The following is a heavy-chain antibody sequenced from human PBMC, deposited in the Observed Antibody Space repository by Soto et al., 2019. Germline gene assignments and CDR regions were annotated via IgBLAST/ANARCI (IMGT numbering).Heavy chain of an antibody. D-gene: IGHD3-22*01. Sequence: GGSLRLSCAASGFTFSSYAMSWVRQAPGKGLEWVSAISGSGGSTYYADSVKGRFTISRDNSKNTLYLQMNSLRAEDTAVYYCAKTGSNTMIVVVIYYFDYWGQGTLVTVSS. CDR2: ISGSGGST. CDR3: AKTGSNTMIVVVIYYFDY. V-gene: IGHV3-23*01. CDR1: GFTFSSYA. J-gene: IGHJ4*02.